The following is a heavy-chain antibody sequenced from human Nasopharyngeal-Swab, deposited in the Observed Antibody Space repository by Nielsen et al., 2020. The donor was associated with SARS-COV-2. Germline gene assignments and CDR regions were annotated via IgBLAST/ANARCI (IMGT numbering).Heavy chain of an antibody. Sequence: ASVKVSCKVSGYTLTELSMHWVRQAPGKGLEWVGGFDPEDGETIYAQKFQGRATMTEDTSTDTAYMELSSLTSEDTAVYYCARGPRLRVVVSGYWFDPWGQGTLVTVSS. D-gene: IGHD2-2*01. CDR1: GYTLTELS. CDR2: FDPEDGET. J-gene: IGHJ5*02. V-gene: IGHV1-24*01. CDR3: ARGPRLRVVVSGYWFDP.